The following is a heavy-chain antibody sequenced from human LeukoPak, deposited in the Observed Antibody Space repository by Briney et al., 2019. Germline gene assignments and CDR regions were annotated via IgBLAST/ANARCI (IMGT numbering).Heavy chain of an antibody. CDR3: ARGKNGYNP. V-gene: IGHV4-59*01. D-gene: IGHD5-24*01. CDR1: GDSISSYY. CDR2: VYYSGSS. Sequence: SETLSLTCTVSGDSISSYYWSWIRQPPGKGLEWIGYVYYSGSSDYNSSLKSRVTMSVDTSKNQFSLKLSSVTAADTAVYYCARGKNGYNPWGQGTLVTVSS. J-gene: IGHJ5*02.